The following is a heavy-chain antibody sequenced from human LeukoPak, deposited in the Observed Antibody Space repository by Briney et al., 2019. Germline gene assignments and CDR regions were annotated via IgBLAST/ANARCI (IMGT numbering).Heavy chain of an antibody. J-gene: IGHJ4*02. Sequence: GRSLRLSCAASGFTFSSYGMHWVRQAPGKGLEWVAVIWYDGSNKYYADSVKGRFTISRDNSKNTLYLQMNSLGAEDTAVYYCARDNSYDSSGYYYVGIDYWGQGTLVTVSS. CDR3: ARDNSYDSSGYYYVGIDY. CDR1: GFTFSSYG. CDR2: IWYDGSNK. V-gene: IGHV3-33*01. D-gene: IGHD3-22*01.